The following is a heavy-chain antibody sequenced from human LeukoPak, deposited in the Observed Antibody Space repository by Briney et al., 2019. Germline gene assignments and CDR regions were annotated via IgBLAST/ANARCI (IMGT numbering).Heavy chain of an antibody. CDR1: GFTFSRYS. D-gene: IGHD4-23*01. V-gene: IGHV3-48*02. CDR2: ISSSNNTV. Sequence: GGSLRLSCAASGFTFSRYSMNWVRQAPGKGLEWVSYISSSNNTVDYADSVKGRFSISRDNAKNSLYLQMKSLRDEDTAVYYCAREDGGKADIWGQGTMVTVSS. CDR3: AREDGGKADI. J-gene: IGHJ3*02.